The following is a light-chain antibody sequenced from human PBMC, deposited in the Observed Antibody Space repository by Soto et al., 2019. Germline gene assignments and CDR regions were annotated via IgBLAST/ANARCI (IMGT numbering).Light chain of an antibody. Sequence: QSVLTQPPSASGTPGQRFTISCSGSTSNIGGNTVNWYQQVPGTAPKGLIFKNNQRPSGVPDRFSGFKSGTSASLAISGRQSEDEADYYCAACDDSLNGVVFGGGTKVTVL. CDR2: KNN. V-gene: IGLV1-44*01. J-gene: IGLJ2*01. CDR3: AACDDSLNGVV. CDR1: TSNIGGNT.